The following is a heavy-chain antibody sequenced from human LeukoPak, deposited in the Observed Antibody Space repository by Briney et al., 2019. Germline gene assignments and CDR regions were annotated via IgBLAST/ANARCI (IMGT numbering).Heavy chain of an antibody. J-gene: IGHJ4*02. V-gene: IGHV4-34*01. CDR1: GGSFSGYY. CDR2: INHSGSI. CDR3: ARRAGLHSLDY. D-gene: IGHD5/OR15-5a*01. Sequence: PSGTLSLTCAVYGGSFSGYYWSWIRQPPGKGLEWIGEINHSGSINYNPSLKSRVTISVDTSKNQFSLRLSSVSAADTALYFCARRAGLHSLDYWDQGTLVTVSS.